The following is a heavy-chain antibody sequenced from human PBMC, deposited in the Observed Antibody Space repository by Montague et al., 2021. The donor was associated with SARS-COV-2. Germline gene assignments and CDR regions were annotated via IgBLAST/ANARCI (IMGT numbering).Heavy chain of an antibody. CDR1: GGSISSSSYY. J-gene: IGHJ6*02. CDR3: ARDTRITMIVVVQGYGMDV. V-gene: IGHV4-39*07. CDR2: IYYRGST. Sequence: SETLSLTCSVSGGSISSSSYYWGWIRQPPGKGLEWIGSIYYRGSTYYNPSLKSRVTISVDTSENQFSLKLSSVTAADTAVYYCARDTRITMIVVVQGYGMDVWGQGTTVTVSS. D-gene: IGHD3-22*01.